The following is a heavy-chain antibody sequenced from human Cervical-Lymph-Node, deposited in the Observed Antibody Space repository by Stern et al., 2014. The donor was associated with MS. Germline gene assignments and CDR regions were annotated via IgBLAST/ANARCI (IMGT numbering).Heavy chain of an antibody. D-gene: IGHD3-22*01. CDR1: GGSISSSSYY. J-gene: IGHJ3*02. V-gene: IGHV4-39*01. CDR3: ARQEAQYYYDSSGYYEDDAFDI. CDR2: IYYSGST. Sequence: QVQLQESGPGLVKPSETLSLTCTVSGGSISSSSYYWGWIRQPPGKGLAWIGSIYYSGSTYYNPSLKSRVTISVDPSTNQFSLQLSSVTAADTAVYYCARQEAQYYYDSSGYYEDDAFDIWGQGTMVTVSS.